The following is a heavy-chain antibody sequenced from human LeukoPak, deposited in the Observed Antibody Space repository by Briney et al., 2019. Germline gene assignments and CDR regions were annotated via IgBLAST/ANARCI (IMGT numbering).Heavy chain of an antibody. CDR2: ISSSSSSI. Sequence: AGGSLRLSCAASGFTFSTYSMNWVRQAPGKGLEWVSDISSSSSSIYYADSVKGRFTISRDNAKNSLYLQMNSLRAEDTAVYYCARDCVVARDAFDIWGQGTMVTVSS. CDR3: ARDCVVARDAFDI. J-gene: IGHJ3*02. V-gene: IGHV3-48*01. CDR1: GFTFSTYS. D-gene: IGHD2-21*01.